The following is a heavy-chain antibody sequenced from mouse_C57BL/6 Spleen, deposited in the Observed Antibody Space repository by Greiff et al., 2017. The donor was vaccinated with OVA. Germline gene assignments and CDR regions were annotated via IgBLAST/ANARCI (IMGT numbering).Heavy chain of an antibody. CDR2: IDPSDSYT. J-gene: IGHJ2*01. D-gene: IGHD4-1*02. CDR3: ASTGFYYFDY. Sequence: QVQLQQPGAELVKPGASVKLSCKASGYTFTSYWMQWVKQRPGQGLEWIGEIDPSDSYTNYNQKFKGKATLTVDTSSSTAYMQLSSLTSEDSAVYYCASTGFYYFDYWGQGTTLTVSS. V-gene: IGHV1-50*01. CDR1: GYTFTSYW.